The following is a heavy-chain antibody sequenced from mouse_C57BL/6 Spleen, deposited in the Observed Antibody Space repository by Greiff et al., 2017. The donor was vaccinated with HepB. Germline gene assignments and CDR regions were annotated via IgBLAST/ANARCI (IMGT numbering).Heavy chain of an antibody. CDR3: ARRTYYGNDAMDY. J-gene: IGHJ4*01. V-gene: IGHV1-4*01. D-gene: IGHD2-9*01. CDR2: INPSSGYT. Sequence: QVQLQQSGAELARPGASVKMSCKASGYTFTSYTMHWVKQRPGQGLEWIGYINPSSGYTKYNQKFKDKATLTADKSSSTAYMPLSSLTSEDSAVYYCARRTYYGNDAMDYWGQGTSVTVSS. CDR1: GYTFTSYT.